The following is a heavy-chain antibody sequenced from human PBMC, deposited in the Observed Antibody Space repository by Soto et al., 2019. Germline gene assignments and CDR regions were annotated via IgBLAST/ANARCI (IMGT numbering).Heavy chain of an antibody. CDR3: ARGWQSAFDV. V-gene: IGHV3-53*01. J-gene: IGHJ3*01. Sequence: HPGGSLRLSCVASGFTVSDNYISWVRQATGKGLEWVSVIYRGGATYYAGSVTGRFTISRDSSVHLQMNSLKTEDTAIYYRARGWQSAFDVWGQGTMVTVSS. CDR2: IYRGGAT. D-gene: IGHD6-13*01. CDR1: GFTVSDNY.